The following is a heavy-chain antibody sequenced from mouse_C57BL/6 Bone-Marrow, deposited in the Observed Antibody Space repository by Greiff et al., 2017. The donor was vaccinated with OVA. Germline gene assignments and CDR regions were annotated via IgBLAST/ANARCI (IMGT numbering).Heavy chain of an antibody. D-gene: IGHD2-5*01. Sequence: DVMLVESGGGLVKPGGSLKLSCAASGFTFSSYAMSWVRQTPEKRLEWVATISDGGSYTYYPDNVKGRFTISRDNAKNNLYLQMSHLKSEDTAMYYCASAYYSNYNDYWGQGTTLTVSS. CDR2: ISDGGSYT. J-gene: IGHJ2*01. CDR3: ASAYYSNYNDY. V-gene: IGHV5-4*03. CDR1: GFTFSSYA.